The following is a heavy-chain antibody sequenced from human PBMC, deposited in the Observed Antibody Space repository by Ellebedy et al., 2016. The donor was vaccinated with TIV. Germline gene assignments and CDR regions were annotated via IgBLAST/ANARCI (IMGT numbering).Heavy chain of an antibody. Sequence: SETLSLTXAVYSGSFSGYYWTWIRQPPGKGLEWIGEISHGGNTKYNPSVKSRVTISVDTSKNQFSLKLPSVTAEDTAVYFCARAGSDDNVGAFDFWGQGTVVTVSS. CDR2: ISHGGNT. J-gene: IGHJ3*01. CDR1: SGSFSGYY. V-gene: IGHV4-34*01. D-gene: IGHD1-1*01. CDR3: ARAGSDDNVGAFDF.